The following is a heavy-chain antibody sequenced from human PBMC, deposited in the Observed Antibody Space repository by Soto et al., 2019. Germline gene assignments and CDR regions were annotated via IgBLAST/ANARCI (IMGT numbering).Heavy chain of an antibody. Sequence: SETLSLTCTVSGGSISSYYWSWIRQPPGKGLEWIGYIYYSGSTNYNPSLKSRVTISVDTSKNQFSLKLSSVTAADTAVYCCARAVAGPFYYYYGMDVWGQGTTVTVSS. CDR1: GGSISSYY. V-gene: IGHV4-59*01. J-gene: IGHJ6*02. CDR3: ARAVAGPFYYYYGMDV. CDR2: IYYSGST. D-gene: IGHD6-19*01.